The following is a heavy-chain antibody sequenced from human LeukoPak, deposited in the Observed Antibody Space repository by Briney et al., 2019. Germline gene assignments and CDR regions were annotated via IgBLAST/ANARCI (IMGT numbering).Heavy chain of an antibody. CDR3: ARSSVGQDFDY. Sequence: ASVKVSCKASGYTFTSYYMHWVRQAPGQGLEWMGIINPSGGSTSYAQKFPGRVTMTRDTSTSTVYMELSSLRSEDTAVYYCARSSVGQDFDYWGQGTLVTVSS. CDR2: INPSGGST. J-gene: IGHJ4*02. D-gene: IGHD2-15*01. CDR1: GYTFTSYY. V-gene: IGHV1-46*01.